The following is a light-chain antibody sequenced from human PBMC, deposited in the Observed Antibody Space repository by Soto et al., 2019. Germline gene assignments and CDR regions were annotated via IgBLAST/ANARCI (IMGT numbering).Light chain of an antibody. CDR2: DAS. J-gene: IGKJ3*01. V-gene: IGKV3-11*01. Sequence: EIVLTQSPATLSLSPGERATLSCRASQSVISYLAWYQQKPGQAPTLLIYDASNRATGIPARFSGSGSGTEFTITISSVEREGFCVCYCGQRNSGYPLFTFGAGTKVDIK. CDR1: QSVISY. CDR3: GQRNSGYPLFT.